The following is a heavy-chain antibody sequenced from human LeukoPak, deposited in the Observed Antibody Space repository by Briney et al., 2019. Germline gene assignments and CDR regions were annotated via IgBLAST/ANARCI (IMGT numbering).Heavy chain of an antibody. CDR2: IGSSSSYT. D-gene: IGHD6-13*01. J-gene: IGHJ4*02. CDR1: GFTFSDYY. Sequence: GGSLSLSCAASGFTFSDYYMSWIRQAPGKGLEWVSYIGSSSSYTNYADSVKGRFTISRDNAKNSLYLQMNSLRAEDTAVYYCARFIAAAGRDYFDYWGQGTLVTVSS. V-gene: IGHV3-11*06. CDR3: ARFIAAAGRDYFDY.